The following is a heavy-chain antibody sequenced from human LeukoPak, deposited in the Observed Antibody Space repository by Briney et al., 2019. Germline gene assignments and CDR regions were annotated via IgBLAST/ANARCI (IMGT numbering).Heavy chain of an antibody. CDR1: GGSISSYY. CDR2: IYYSGSA. D-gene: IGHD4-17*01. J-gene: IGHJ4*02. Sequence: SETLSLTCTVSGGSISSYYWSWIRQPPGKGLEWIGYIYYSGSANCNPSLKSRVTISVDTSKNQFSLKLSSVTAADTAVYYCARGPPPQYSKMTTVYFDYWGQGTLVTVSS. V-gene: IGHV4-59*12. CDR3: ARGPPPQYSKMTTVYFDY.